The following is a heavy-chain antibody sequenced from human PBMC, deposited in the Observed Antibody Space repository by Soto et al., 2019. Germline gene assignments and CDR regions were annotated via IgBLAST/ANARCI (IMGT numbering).Heavy chain of an antibody. D-gene: IGHD6-19*01. CDR3: ASSLVAYIAVADTVNWFDP. Sequence: QLQLHELGTGLVKPSETLSLTCTVSGGSISSSSYYWGWIRRHPGKGLEWIGSIYYSGSTYYNPSLKRRVTISVDTSKNQFSLKLSSVTAADPAVYYCASSLVAYIAVADTVNWFDPWGQGTLVTVSS. V-gene: IGHV4-39*01. CDR2: IYYSGST. J-gene: IGHJ5*02. CDR1: GGSISSSSYY.